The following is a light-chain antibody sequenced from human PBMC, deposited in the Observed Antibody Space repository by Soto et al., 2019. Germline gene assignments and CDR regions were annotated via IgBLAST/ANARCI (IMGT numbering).Light chain of an antibody. J-gene: IGLJ1*01. V-gene: IGLV2-14*01. CDR1: SSDVGTYNY. CDR2: EVS. Sequence: QSALTQPASVSGSPGQSITISCTGTSSDVGTYNYVSWYQQHSGKAPKLMIYEVSNRPSGVSNRFSGSKSGNTASLTISGLQAEDEADYYCRAYTSSLTLYVFGSGPKLTVL. CDR3: RAYTSSLTLYV.